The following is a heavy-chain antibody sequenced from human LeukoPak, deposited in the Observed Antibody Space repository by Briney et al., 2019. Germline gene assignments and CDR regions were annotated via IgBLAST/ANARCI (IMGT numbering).Heavy chain of an antibody. J-gene: IGHJ3*02. V-gene: IGHV3-21*01. CDR3: AREIGRGDDAFDI. CDR1: GFTFSSYS. CDR2: ISSSSSYI. Sequence: GGSLRLSCAASGFTFSSYSMNWVRQAPGKGLEWVSSISSSSSYIYYADSMKGRFTISRDNAKNSLYLQMNSLRAEDTAVYYCAREIGRGDDAFDIWGQGTMVTVSS. D-gene: IGHD3-10*01.